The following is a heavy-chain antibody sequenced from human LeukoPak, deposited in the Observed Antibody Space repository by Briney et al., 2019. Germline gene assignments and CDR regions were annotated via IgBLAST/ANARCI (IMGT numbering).Heavy chain of an antibody. CDR1: GVTFSSNY. D-gene: IGHD6-19*01. Sequence: GGSLRLSCAASGVTFSSNYMSWVRQAPGKGVEWVSVIYSGGSTYYADSVKGRFTISRDNSKNTLYLQMNSLRAEDTAVYYCAREGSGWQGYYFDYWGQGTLVTVSS. CDR3: AREGSGWQGYYFDY. J-gene: IGHJ4*02. V-gene: IGHV3-53*01. CDR2: IYSGGST.